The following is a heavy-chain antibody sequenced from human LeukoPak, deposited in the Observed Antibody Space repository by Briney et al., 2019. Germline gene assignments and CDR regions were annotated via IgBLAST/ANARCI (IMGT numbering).Heavy chain of an antibody. CDR1: GFTFSSYA. CDR2: ISGSGGST. V-gene: IGHV3-23*01. Sequence: GGSLRLSCAASGFTFSSYAMSWVRQAPGKGLEWVSAISGSGGSTYYADSVKGRFTISRDNSKNTLYLQMNSLRAEDTAVYCCAKDQPVEGWRWLLDDAFDIWGQGTMVTVSS. J-gene: IGHJ3*02. D-gene: IGHD2-21*01. CDR3: AKDQPVEGWRWLLDDAFDI.